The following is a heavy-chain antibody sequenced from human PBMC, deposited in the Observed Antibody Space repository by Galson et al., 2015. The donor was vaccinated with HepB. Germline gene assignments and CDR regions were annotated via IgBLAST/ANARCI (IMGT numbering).Heavy chain of an antibody. J-gene: IGHJ3*02. CDR3: VWGEATVTPGAFDI. Sequence: SLRLSCAASGFTFSSYAMHWVRQAPGKGLEWVAVISYDGSNKYYADSVKGRFTISRDNSKNTLYLQMNSLRAEDTAVYYCVWGEATVTPGAFDIWGQGTMVTVSS. V-gene: IGHV3-30-3*01. CDR2: ISYDGSNK. CDR1: GFTFSSYA. D-gene: IGHD4-17*01.